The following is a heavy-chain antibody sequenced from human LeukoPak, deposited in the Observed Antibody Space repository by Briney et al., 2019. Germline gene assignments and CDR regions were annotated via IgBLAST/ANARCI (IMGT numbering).Heavy chain of an antibody. CDR1: GYTFTSYD. Sequence: VKVSCKASGYTFTSYDINWVRQATGQGLEWMGGMNPNSGNTGYAQKFQGRVTITRNTSISTAYMELSSLRSEDTAVYYCARQPFCSGGSCPVSLLYFDSWGQGTLVTVSS. J-gene: IGHJ4*02. CDR2: MNPNSGNT. D-gene: IGHD2-15*01. CDR3: ARQPFCSGGSCPVSLLYFDS. V-gene: IGHV1-8*03.